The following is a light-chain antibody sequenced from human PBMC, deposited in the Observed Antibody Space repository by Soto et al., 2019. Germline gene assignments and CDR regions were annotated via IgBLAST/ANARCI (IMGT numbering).Light chain of an antibody. CDR2: GTS. V-gene: IGKV3-15*01. CDR3: HQYFKWPLT. CDR1: ESVSDN. Sequence: EMVMTQSPATLSVSPGERATLSCRASESVSDNLAWYQQKPGQAPRLLIYGTSTRATGVPARFSGSGSGTEFTLTISSLQSEDSAVYYCHQYFKWPLTFGGGTKVEIK. J-gene: IGKJ4*01.